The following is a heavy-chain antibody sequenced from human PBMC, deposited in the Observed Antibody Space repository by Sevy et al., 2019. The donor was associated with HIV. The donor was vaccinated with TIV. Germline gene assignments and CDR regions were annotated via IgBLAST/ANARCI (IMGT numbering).Heavy chain of an antibody. V-gene: IGHV1-2*06. CDR1: RFTLTGYY. D-gene: IGHD3-10*01. J-gene: IGHJ4*02. CDR3: ARDRLSYYGSGPADY. CDR2: INPNTGGS. Sequence: ASVKVSCKASRFTLTGYYIHWMRKAPGQGFEWMGRINPNTGGSNYAQTFQGRITLTANTSVNAGYMELSGLTSDDTAVYYCARDRLSYYGSGPADYWGQGTLVTVSS.